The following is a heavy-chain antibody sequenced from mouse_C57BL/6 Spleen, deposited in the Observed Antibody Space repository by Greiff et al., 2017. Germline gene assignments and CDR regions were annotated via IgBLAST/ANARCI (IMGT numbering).Heavy chain of an antibody. D-gene: IGHD2-5*01. Sequence: QVQLQQPGAELVMPGASVKLSCKASGYTFTSYWMHWVKQRPGQGLEWIGEIDPSDSYTNYNQKFKGKFTLTVDKSSSTAYMQLSSLTSEDSAVYYCARGDYSNYVKFAYWGQGTLVTVSA. V-gene: IGHV1-69*01. CDR2: IDPSDSYT. CDR1: GYTFTSYW. CDR3: ARGDYSNYVKFAY. J-gene: IGHJ3*01.